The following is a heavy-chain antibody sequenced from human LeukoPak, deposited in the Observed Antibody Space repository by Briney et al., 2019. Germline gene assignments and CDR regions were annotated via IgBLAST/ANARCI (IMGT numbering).Heavy chain of an antibody. CDR2: IYYSGDT. CDR3: ARGNVLGAFDI. V-gene: IGHV4-59*01. Sequence: SETLSLTCTVSGGSISSYYWSWIRQPPGKGLEWIGYIYYSGDTNYNPSLKSRVTISIDTSKNQFSLKLRSVTAADTAVYYCARGNVLGAFDIWRRGPMVTVSS. CDR1: GGSISSYY. J-gene: IGHJ3*02. D-gene: IGHD1-1*01.